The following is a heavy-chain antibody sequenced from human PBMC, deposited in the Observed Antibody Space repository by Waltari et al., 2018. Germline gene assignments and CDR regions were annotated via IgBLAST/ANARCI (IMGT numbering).Heavy chain of an antibody. J-gene: IGHJ4*02. V-gene: IGHV4-4*03. Sequence: QFQVSGPGLVKPPGTLSLRCAVSGDSVTSANWWSWVRQSPQRGLEWIGQVLSTGKTNYRPSFASRVSMSLDASNNQCSLKVTSATAADTAVYYCARDRGRGLYLDVWGPGTLVTVSP. D-gene: IGHD2-15*01. CDR3: ARDRGRGLYLDV. CDR2: VLSTGKT. CDR1: GDSVTSANW.